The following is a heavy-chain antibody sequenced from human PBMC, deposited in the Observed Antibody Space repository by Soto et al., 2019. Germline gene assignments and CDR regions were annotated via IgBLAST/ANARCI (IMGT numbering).Heavy chain of an antibody. D-gene: IGHD4-17*01. Sequence: GGSLRLYCAASGFTFSTYDMNWVRQAPGKGLEWIAYITSSSRTIYYVDSVKGRFTISRDNAKNLLFLQMNSLRVEDTAVYYCASPPTNLDYGDDNWFDPWGQGSLVTVSS. CDR2: ITSSSRTI. CDR3: ASPPTNLDYGDDNWFDP. CDR1: GFTFSTYD. J-gene: IGHJ5*02. V-gene: IGHV3-48*04.